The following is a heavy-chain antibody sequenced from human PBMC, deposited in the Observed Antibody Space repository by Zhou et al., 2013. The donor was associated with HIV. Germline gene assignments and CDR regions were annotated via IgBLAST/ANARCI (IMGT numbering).Heavy chain of an antibody. D-gene: IGHD3-10*01. CDR3: ARPYGSDNYYNLGFDY. V-gene: IGHV1-69*18. CDR1: GDRFGTYA. Sequence: QVRLVQSGTVMKKPGSSVRVSCRASGDRFGTYAMNWVRQAPGQGLEWMGRLIPLSGVLNSAPKFQGRLSLTADVSTSTAYMELTSLTSEDTAVYYCARPYGSDNYYNLGFDYWGQGSLITVSS. J-gene: IGHJ4*02. CDR2: LIPLSGVL.